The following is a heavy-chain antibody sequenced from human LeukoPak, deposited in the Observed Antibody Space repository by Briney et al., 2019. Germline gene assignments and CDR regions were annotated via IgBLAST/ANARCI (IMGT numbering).Heavy chain of an antibody. CDR2: MNPNSGNT. Sequence: GASVKVSCKASGYSFTSYDLSWVRQATGQGLKWMGWMNPNSGNTGYAQKFQGRVTMTRDTSISTAYMELTSLTSEDTAIYYCARGLAVAGTGYWGQGTLVTVSS. CDR1: GYSFTSYD. V-gene: IGHV1-8*01. J-gene: IGHJ4*02. CDR3: ARGLAVAGTGY. D-gene: IGHD6-19*01.